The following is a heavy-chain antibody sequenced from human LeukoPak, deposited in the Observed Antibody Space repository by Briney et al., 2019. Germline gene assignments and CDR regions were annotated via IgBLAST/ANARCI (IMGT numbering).Heavy chain of an antibody. CDR2: IYPGDSDT. V-gene: IGHV5-51*01. Sequence: GESLKISCKGSGYSFTSYWIGWVRQMPGKGLGWMGIIYPGDSDTRYSPSFQGQVTISADKSISTAYLQWSSLKASDTAMYYCARQIRQVVPAALDAFDIWGQGTMVTVSS. D-gene: IGHD2-2*01. J-gene: IGHJ3*02. CDR3: ARQIRQVVPAALDAFDI. CDR1: GYSFTSYW.